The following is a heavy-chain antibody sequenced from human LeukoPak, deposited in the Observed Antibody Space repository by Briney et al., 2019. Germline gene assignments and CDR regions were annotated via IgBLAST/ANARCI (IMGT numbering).Heavy chain of an antibody. CDR2: IYYSGST. CDR1: GGSISSSSYY. D-gene: IGHD1-7*01. Sequence: SETLSLTCTVSGGSISSSSYYWGWIRQPPGKGLEWIGSIYYSGSTYYNPSLKSRVTISVDTSKNQFSLKLSSVTAADTAVYYCARRGWNYEGYYFDYWGQGTLVTVSS. V-gene: IGHV4-39*01. J-gene: IGHJ4*02. CDR3: ARRGWNYEGYYFDY.